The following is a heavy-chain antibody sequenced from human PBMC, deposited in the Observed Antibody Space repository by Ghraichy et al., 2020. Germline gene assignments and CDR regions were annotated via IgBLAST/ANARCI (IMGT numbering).Heavy chain of an antibody. CDR3: AREGIAVAGTRLYYYGMDV. V-gene: IGHV3-21*01. Sequence: GGSLRLSCAASGFTFSSYSMNWVRQAPGKGLEWVSSISSSSSYIYYADSVKGRFTISRDNAKNSLYLQMNSLRAEDTAVYYCAREGIAVAGTRLYYYGMDVWGQGTTVTVS. CDR1: GFTFSSYS. J-gene: IGHJ6*02. CDR2: ISSSSSYI. D-gene: IGHD6-19*01.